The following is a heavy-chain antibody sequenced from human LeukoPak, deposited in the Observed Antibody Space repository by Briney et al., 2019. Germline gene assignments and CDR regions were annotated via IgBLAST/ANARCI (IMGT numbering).Heavy chain of an antibody. J-gene: IGHJ4*02. CDR2: MNPNRRNT. CDR1: GYTFTSYD. CDR3: ARVYSDSSGYYVQGFDY. D-gene: IGHD3-22*01. Sequence: ASVKVSCKASGYTFTSYDINWVRQAAGQGLEWVGWMNPNRRNTGYAQKFQGRVTMTMNTAISTAYMELSSLRSDDTAVYYCARVYSDSSGYYVQGFDYWGQGTLVTVSS. V-gene: IGHV1-8*01.